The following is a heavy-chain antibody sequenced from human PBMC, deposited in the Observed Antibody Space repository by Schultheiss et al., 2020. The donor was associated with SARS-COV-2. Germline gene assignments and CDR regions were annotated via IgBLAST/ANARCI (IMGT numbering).Heavy chain of an antibody. V-gene: IGHV4-38-2*02. CDR2: IYHSGST. Sequence: SETLSLTCAVSGYSISSGYYWGWIRQHPGKGLEWIGSIYHSGSTYYNPSLKSRVTISVDTSKNQFSLKLSSVTAADTAVYYCARDGLLWFGEFGVDYWGQGTLVTVSS. J-gene: IGHJ4*02. CDR3: ARDGLLWFGEFGVDY. CDR1: GYSISSGYY. D-gene: IGHD3-10*01.